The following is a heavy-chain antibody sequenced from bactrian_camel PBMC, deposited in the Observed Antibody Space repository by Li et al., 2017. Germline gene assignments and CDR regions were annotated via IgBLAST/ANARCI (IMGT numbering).Heavy chain of an antibody. CDR1: GYYEGLHC. CDR3: AARGPYCYTKLSVRDFTY. CDR2: IDTSGHRT. D-gene: IGHD2*01. V-gene: IGHV3S63*01. J-gene: IGHJ6*01. Sequence: HVQLVESGGGSVQAGGSLTLSCVASGYYEGLHCMAWFRQGLGNKREGVAMIDTSGHRTYYADSVNGRFTVSQDNAKNTVHLQMNSLKPEDTAMYYCAARGPYCYTKLSVRDFTYWGQGTQVTVS.